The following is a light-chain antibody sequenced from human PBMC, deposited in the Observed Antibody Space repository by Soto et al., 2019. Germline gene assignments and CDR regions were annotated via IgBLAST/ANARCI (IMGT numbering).Light chain of an antibody. CDR1: QSISSY. CDR3: KQSYSTPRT. CDR2: AAS. Sequence: DIQMTQSPSSLSASVGDRVTITCRASQSISSYLNWYQQKPGKAPKLLIYAASSLQSGGPSRFSGSGSANDFHLTTSSMQPEDFATYYCKQSYSTPRTFGQGTKVDIK. V-gene: IGKV1-39*01. J-gene: IGKJ1*01.